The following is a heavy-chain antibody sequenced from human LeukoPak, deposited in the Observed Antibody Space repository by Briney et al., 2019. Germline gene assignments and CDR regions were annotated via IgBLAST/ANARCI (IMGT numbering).Heavy chain of an antibody. CDR2: IYYSGST. CDR3: AREKYSSSYWYFDL. J-gene: IGHJ2*01. D-gene: IGHD6-6*01. Sequence: SETLSLTCTVSGGSISSSSYYWGWIRQPPGKGLEWIASIYYSGSTYYNPSLKSRVTISVDTSKNQFSLKLSSVTAADTAVYYCAREKYSSSYWYFDLWGRGTLVTVSS. V-gene: IGHV4-39*07. CDR1: GGSISSSSYY.